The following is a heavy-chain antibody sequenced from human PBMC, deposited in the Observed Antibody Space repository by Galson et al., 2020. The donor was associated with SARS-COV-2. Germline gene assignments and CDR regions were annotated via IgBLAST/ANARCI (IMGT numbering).Heavy chain of an antibody. CDR1: GYTFTGYY. Sequence: ASVKVSCKASGYTFTGYYMHWVRQAPGQGLEWMGWINPNSCGTNYAQKFQGRVTMTRDTSISTAYMELSRLRSDDTAVYYCATDVTVSKVSSWGQGTLVTVSS. J-gene: IGHJ4*02. V-gene: IGHV1-2*02. CDR2: INPNSCGT. D-gene: IGHD6-19*01. CDR3: ATDVTVSKVSS.